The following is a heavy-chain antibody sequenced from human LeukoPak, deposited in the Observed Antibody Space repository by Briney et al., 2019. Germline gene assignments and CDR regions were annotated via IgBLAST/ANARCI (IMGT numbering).Heavy chain of an antibody. CDR1: GYSISSGYY. J-gene: IGHJ4*02. Sequence: SETLSLTCTVSGYSISSGYYWGWIRQPPGKGLEWIGSIYHSGSTYYNPSLKSRVTISVDTSKNQFSLKLSSVTAADTAVYYCARQRGFWSGYIDYWGQGTLVTVSS. CDR2: IYHSGST. D-gene: IGHD3-3*01. V-gene: IGHV4-38-2*02. CDR3: ARQRGFWSGYIDY.